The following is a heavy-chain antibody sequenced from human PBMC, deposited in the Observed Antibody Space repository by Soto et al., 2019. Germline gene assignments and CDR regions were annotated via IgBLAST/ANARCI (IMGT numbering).Heavy chain of an antibody. CDR3: ARQREDCGGDCVTHIDY. CDR2: IYPGDSDT. D-gene: IGHD2-21*02. Sequence: EVQLVHSGAEVKKPGESLKISCKGSGYSFTSYWIGWVRQMPGKGLEWMGIIYPGDSDTRYSPSFQGQVTISADKSISTAYLQWSSLKASDTAMYYCARQREDCGGDCVTHIDYWGQGTLVTVSS. CDR1: GYSFTSYW. J-gene: IGHJ4*02. V-gene: IGHV5-51*01.